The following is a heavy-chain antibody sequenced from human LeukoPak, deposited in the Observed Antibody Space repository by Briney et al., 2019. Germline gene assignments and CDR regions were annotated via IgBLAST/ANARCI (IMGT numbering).Heavy chain of an antibody. V-gene: IGHV3-74*01. J-gene: IGHJ6*03. Sequence: PSGGSLRLSCAASGFTFSSYWMHWVRQAPGKGLVWVSRINSDGSSTSYADSVKGRFTISRDNAKNTLYLQMNSLRAEDTAVYYCARDGVPAAILGYYYYMDVWGKGTTVTVSS. D-gene: IGHD2-2*01. CDR2: INSDGSST. CDR1: GFTFSSYW. CDR3: ARDGVPAAILGYYYYMDV.